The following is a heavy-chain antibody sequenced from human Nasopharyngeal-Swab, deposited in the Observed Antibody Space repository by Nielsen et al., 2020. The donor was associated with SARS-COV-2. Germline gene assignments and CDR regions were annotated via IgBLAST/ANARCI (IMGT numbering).Heavy chain of an antibody. D-gene: IGHD3-3*01. CDR3: ARVGRFLEWLLSTNYYYYMDV. V-gene: IGHV4-34*12. CDR1: GGSFSAYY. Sequence: SETLSLTCAVYGGSFSAYYWTWIRQPPGKGLEWIGEIIHSGSTNYNPSLKSRVTISVDTSKNQFSLKLSSVTAADTAVYYCARVGRFLEWLLSTNYYYYMDVWGKGTTVTVSS. CDR2: IIHSGST. J-gene: IGHJ6*03.